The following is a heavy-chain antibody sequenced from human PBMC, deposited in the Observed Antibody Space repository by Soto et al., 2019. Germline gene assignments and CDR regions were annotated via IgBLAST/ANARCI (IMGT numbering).Heavy chain of an antibody. Sequence: GGSLRLSCAASGFTFSNFGMHWVRQAPDKGLEWVAVITYDGSNKYYADSVKGRFTISRDNSKNTLYLQMNSLRAEDTAVYYCAKSYGSGTRLNFDYWGQGTLVTVSS. CDR2: ITYDGSNK. V-gene: IGHV3-30*18. D-gene: IGHD3-10*01. J-gene: IGHJ4*02. CDR3: AKSYGSGTRLNFDY. CDR1: GFTFSNFG.